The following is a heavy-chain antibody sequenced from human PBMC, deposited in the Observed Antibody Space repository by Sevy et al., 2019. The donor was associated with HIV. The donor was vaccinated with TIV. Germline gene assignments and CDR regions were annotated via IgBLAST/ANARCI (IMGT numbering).Heavy chain of an antibody. CDR1: GFTFSSYA. CDR3: ARGVRPYYYYGMDV. V-gene: IGHV3-30-3*01. D-gene: IGHD2-2*01. CDR2: ISYDGSSK. J-gene: IGHJ6*02. Sequence: GGSLRLSCAASGFTFSSYAMHWVRQAPGKGLEWVAVISYDGSSKYYADSVKGRFTISRDNSKNTLYLQMNSLRAEDTAVYYCARGVRPYYYYGMDVWGQGTTVTVSS.